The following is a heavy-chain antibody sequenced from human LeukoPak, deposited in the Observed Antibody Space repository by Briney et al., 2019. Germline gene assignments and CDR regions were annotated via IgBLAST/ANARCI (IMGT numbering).Heavy chain of an antibody. J-gene: IGHJ4*02. CDR3: ADVSGSYD. Sequence: GGSLRLSCAASGFTFSNNAMHWVRQAPGKGLEWVSAISGSGGSTYYADSVKGRFTISRDNSKNTLYLQMNSLRAEDTAVYYCADVSGSYDWGQGTLVTVSS. CDR2: ISGSGGST. V-gene: IGHV3-23*01. CDR1: GFTFSNNA. D-gene: IGHD1-26*01.